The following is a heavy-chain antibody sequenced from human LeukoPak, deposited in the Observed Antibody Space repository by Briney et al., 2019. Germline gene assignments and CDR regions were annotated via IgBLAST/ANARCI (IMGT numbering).Heavy chain of an antibody. Sequence: ASVKVSCKASGYTFTSYAMNWVRQAPGQGLEWMGWMNPNSGDTGYAQNFQGRVTMTRDTSISTAYMELSSLRSEDTAVYYCARTPRNGYIEGYWGQGTLVTVSS. CDR3: ARTPRNGYIEGY. V-gene: IGHV1-8*02. CDR1: GYTFTSYA. CDR2: MNPNSGDT. D-gene: IGHD5-24*01. J-gene: IGHJ4*02.